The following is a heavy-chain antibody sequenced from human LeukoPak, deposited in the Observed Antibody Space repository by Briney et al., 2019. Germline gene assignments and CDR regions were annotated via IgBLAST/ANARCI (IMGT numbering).Heavy chain of an antibody. Sequence: SQTLSLTCAISGDSVSSNSGAWKWIRQSPPRGLEWLGRTYYRSRWSNDYALSVSSRITINPDTSKNQFFLHLNSVTPEDTAVYYCAREVAGTYSFDIWGQGTMVTVSS. CDR2: TYYRSRWSN. D-gene: IGHD6-13*01. CDR1: GDSVSSNSGA. J-gene: IGHJ3*02. V-gene: IGHV6-1*01. CDR3: AREVAGTYSFDI.